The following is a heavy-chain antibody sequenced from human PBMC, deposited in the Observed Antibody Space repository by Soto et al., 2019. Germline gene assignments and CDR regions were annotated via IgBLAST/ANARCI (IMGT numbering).Heavy chain of an antibody. Sequence: GGSLRLSCAASGFTFSSYEMNWVRQAPGKGLEWISYIGGSGGTKYSADSVKGRFTISRDNAQNSLYLQMNSLRVEDTAVYYCARDRGGDVGQFLFPDGFDLWGQGTLVTVSS. D-gene: IGHD3-10*01. CDR3: ARDRGGDVGQFLFPDGFDL. CDR2: IGGSGGTK. J-gene: IGHJ3*01. V-gene: IGHV3-48*03. CDR1: GFTFSSYE.